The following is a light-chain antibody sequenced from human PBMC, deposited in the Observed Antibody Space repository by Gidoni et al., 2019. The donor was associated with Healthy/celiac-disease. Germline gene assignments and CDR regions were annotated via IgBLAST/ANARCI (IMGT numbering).Light chain of an antibody. CDR1: QSVSSN. V-gene: IGKV3-15*01. CDR3: QQYNNWRIT. J-gene: IGKJ5*01. CDR2: GAS. Sequence: EIVMKQSPATLSVSPGERATLSCRASQSVSSNLAWYQQKPGQAPRLLLYGASTRATGIPARFSGSGSGTEFTLTISSLQSEDFAVYYCQQYNNWRITFGQGTRLEIK.